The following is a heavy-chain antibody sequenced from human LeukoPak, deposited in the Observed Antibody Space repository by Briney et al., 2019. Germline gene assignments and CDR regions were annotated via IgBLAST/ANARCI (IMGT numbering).Heavy chain of an antibody. CDR1: GFTFSDYY. Sequence: GGSLRFSCAASGFTFSDYYMSWIRQAPGKGLEWVSYISSSSPTMYYADSVKGRFSISRDNAKNSLYLQMNSLRAEDTAMYYCAREYTSGSYYIDYWGQGTLVTVSS. V-gene: IGHV3-11*01. J-gene: IGHJ4*02. CDR2: ISSSSPTM. CDR3: AREYTSGSYYIDY. D-gene: IGHD3-10*01.